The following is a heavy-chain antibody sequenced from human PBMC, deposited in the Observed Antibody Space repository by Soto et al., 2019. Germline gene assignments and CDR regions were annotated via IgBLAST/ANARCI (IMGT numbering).Heavy chain of an antibody. V-gene: IGHV4-31*03. CDR1: GGSISSGGYY. CDR2: IYYSGST. CDR3: EISSGYADWFDP. Sequence: QVQLQESGPGLVKPSQTLSLTCTVSGGSISSGGYYWSWIRQHPGKGLEWIGYIYYSGSTYYNPSLKSRVTISVDTYKNQFSLKLRSVTAADTAVYYCEISSGYADWFDPWGQGTLVTVSS. D-gene: IGHD3-22*01. J-gene: IGHJ5*02.